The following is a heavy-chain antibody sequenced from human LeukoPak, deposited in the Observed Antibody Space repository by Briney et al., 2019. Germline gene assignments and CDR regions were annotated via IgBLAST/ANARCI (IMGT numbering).Heavy chain of an antibody. V-gene: IGHV3-30*04. CDR1: GFTFSSYA. J-gene: IGHJ4*02. D-gene: IGHD1-7*01. CDR2: ISYDGSDK. CDR3: ARDEAGYNWNYGTHFDY. Sequence: GGSLRLSCAASGFTFSSYAMHWVRQAPGKGLEWVAVISYDGSDKYYADSVKGRFTTSRDNSKNTLYLQMNSLRAEDTAVYYCARDEAGYNWNYGTHFDYWGQGTLVTVSS.